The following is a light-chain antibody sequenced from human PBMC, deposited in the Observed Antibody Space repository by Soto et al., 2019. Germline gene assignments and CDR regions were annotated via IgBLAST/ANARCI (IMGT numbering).Light chain of an antibody. J-gene: IGKJ2*01. Sequence: DVVMTQSPLSLPVTLGQPASISCRSSHSLMYSDGISYLSWFQQRPGQSPRRLIYKASNRDSWVPDRFSGSGSGTDFTLKISRVETDDVGVYYCMQSTHWPPGTLGQGTKLEIK. V-gene: IGKV2-30*01. CDR1: HSLMYSDGISY. CDR2: KAS. CDR3: MQSTHWPPGT.